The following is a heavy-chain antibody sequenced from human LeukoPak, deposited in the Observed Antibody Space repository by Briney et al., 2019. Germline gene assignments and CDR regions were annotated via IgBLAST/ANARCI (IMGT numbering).Heavy chain of an antibody. D-gene: IGHD3-10*01. CDR2: INHSGST. Sequence: SETLSLTCAVYGRSFSGYYWSWIRQPPGKGLEWIGEINHSGSTNYNPSLKSRVTISVDTSKNQFSLKLSSVTAADTAVYYCARDDGSGTLDYWGQGTLVTVSS. CDR1: GRSFSGYY. CDR3: ARDDGSGTLDY. J-gene: IGHJ4*02. V-gene: IGHV4-34*01.